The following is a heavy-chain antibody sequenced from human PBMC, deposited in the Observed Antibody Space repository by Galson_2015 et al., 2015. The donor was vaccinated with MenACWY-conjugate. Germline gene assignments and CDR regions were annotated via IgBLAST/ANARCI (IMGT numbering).Heavy chain of an antibody. V-gene: IGHV1-18*01. D-gene: IGHD3-22*01. Sequence: SVKVSCKASGYTFTSYGISWVRQAPGQGLEWMGWISAYNGNTNYAQKLQGRVTMTTDTSTSTAYMELRSLRSDDTAVYYCARVSPGDPTYYYDSSGYWYGAGAFDIWGQGTMVTVSS. CDR3: ARVSPGDPTYYYDSSGYWYGAGAFDI. J-gene: IGHJ3*02. CDR1: GYTFTSYG. CDR2: ISAYNGNT.